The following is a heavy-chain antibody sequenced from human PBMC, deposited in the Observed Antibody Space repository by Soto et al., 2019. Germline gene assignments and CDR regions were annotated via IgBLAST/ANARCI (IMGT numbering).Heavy chain of an antibody. V-gene: IGHV1-18*01. J-gene: IGHJ5*02. CDR1: GYTFTSYG. CDR2: ISAYNGNT. Sequence: QVQLVQSGAEVRKPGASVKVSCKASGYTFTSYGISWVRQAPGQGLEWMGWISAYNGNTNYAQKLQDRVTMTTDTSTSTGYMELRSLRSDDTAVYYCARDPDYYYGSGSGNWFDQWGQGTLITVSS. CDR3: ARDPDYYYGSGSGNWFDQ. D-gene: IGHD3-10*01.